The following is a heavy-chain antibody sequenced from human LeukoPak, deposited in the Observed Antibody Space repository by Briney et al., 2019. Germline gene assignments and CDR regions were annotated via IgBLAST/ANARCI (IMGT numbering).Heavy chain of an antibody. Sequence: GESLKISCRVSGYSFTTYWIAWVRQMPGKGLEWMGIIYPGDSDTRYSPSFQGQVTISADKSISTAYLQWSSLKASDPAMYYCARQKGGYCSGGSCYGLIYFDYWGQGTLVTVSS. V-gene: IGHV5-51*01. J-gene: IGHJ4*02. CDR1: GYSFTTYW. CDR2: IYPGDSDT. D-gene: IGHD2-15*01. CDR3: ARQKGGYCSGGSCYGLIYFDY.